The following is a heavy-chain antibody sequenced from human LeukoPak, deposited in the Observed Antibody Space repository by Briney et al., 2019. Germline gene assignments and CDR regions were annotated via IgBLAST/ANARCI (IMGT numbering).Heavy chain of an antibody. CDR1: GGSISSYY. Sequence: PSETLSLTCTVSGGSISSYYWSWIRQPPGKGLEWIGYIYYSGSTNYNPSLKSRVTISVDTSKNQFSLKLSSVTAADTAGYYCARTTAADQGFYYYYGMDVWGKGTTVTVSS. V-gene: IGHV4-59*01. D-gene: IGHD6-13*01. CDR2: IYYSGST. CDR3: ARTTAADQGFYYYYGMDV. J-gene: IGHJ6*04.